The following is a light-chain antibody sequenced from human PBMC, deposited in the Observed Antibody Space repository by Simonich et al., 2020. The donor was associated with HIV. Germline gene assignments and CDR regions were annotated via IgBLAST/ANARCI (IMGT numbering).Light chain of an antibody. CDR1: QRVSSY. CDR3: QQYNTWVSIT. V-gene: IGKV3-15*01. CDR2: AVS. Sequence: EIVLTQSPATLSLSPGERATLSCRTSQRVSSYLGWYQLKPGQAPRLLIYAVSTSATDIPARFSGSVSGTEFTLTISSIQSEDFAVYYCQQYNTWVSITFGQGTRLEMK. J-gene: IGKJ5*01.